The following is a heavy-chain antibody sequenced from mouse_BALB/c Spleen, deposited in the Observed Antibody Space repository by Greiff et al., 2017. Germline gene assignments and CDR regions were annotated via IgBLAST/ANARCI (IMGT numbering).Heavy chain of an antibody. CDR2: ISSGSSTI. CDR1: GFTFSSFG. CDR3: ARSHEFITTATSPFAY. D-gene: IGHD1-2*01. Sequence: EVMLVESGGGLVQPGGSRKLSCAASGFTFSSFGMHWVRQAPEKGLEWVAYISSGSSTIYYADTVKGRFTISRDNPKNTLFLQMTSLRSEDTAMYYCARSHEFITTATSPFAYWGQGTLVTVSA. J-gene: IGHJ3*01. V-gene: IGHV5-17*02.